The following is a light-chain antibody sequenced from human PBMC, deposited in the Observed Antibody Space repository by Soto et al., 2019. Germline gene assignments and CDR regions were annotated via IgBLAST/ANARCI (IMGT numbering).Light chain of an antibody. V-gene: IGKV3-15*01. CDR2: GAS. CDR3: QQYSHWLT. J-gene: IGKJ1*01. Sequence: EIMMTQSPANVSVFPGERATLSCRASQSIDSDLAWYQQKPGHVPRLLIYGASTRATGVPARFSGSGSGTDFTLTIISLQSDDFAVYYCQQYSHWLTFGPGTKVEIK. CDR1: QSIDSD.